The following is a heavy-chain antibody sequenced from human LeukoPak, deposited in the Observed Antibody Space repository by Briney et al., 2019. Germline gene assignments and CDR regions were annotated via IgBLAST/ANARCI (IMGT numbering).Heavy chain of an antibody. CDR2: INPSGGST. Sequence: ASVKVSCKASGYTFTSYGISWVRQAPGQGLEWMGIINPSGGSTSYAQKFQGRVTMTRDTSTSTVYMELSSLRSEDTAVYYCARGDCSSTSCYAEYFQHWGQGTLVTVSS. J-gene: IGHJ1*01. CDR3: ARGDCSSTSCYAEYFQH. V-gene: IGHV1-46*01. CDR1: GYTFTSYG. D-gene: IGHD2-2*01.